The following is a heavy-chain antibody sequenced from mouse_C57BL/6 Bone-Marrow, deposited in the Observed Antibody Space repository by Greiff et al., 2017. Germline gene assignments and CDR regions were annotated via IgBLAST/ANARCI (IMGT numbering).Heavy chain of an antibody. Sequence: EVKLVESGGGLVKPGGSLKLSCAASGFTFSSYAMSWVRQTPEKRLEWVATISDGGSYTYYPDNVKGRFTISRDNAKNNLYLQMSHLKSEDTAMYYCARAPTTAYAMDYWGQGTSVTVSS. CDR3: ARAPTTAYAMDY. CDR2: ISDGGSYT. D-gene: IGHD1-2*01. CDR1: GFTFSSYA. J-gene: IGHJ4*01. V-gene: IGHV5-4*03.